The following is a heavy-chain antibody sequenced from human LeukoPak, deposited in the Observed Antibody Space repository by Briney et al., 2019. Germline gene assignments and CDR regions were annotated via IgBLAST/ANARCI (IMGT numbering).Heavy chain of an antibody. CDR3: ARGYCSSSTCCFVF. CDR1: GFSFGRYS. D-gene: IGHD2-2*01. J-gene: IGHJ4*02. Sequence: GGSLRLSCAASGFSFGRYSMNWVRQAPGKGLEWVPYISSSSTIYYADSVKGRFTISRDNAKNSLYLQMSSLRAEDTAVYYCARGYCSSSTCCFVFWGQGALVSVSS. V-gene: IGHV3-48*04. CDR2: ISSSSTI.